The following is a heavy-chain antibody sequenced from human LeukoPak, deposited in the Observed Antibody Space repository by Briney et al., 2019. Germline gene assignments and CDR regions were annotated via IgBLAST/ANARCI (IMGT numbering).Heavy chain of an antibody. Sequence: SETLSLTCAVYGGSFSGYYWSWIRQPPGKGLEWIGEINHSGSTNYNPSLKSRVTISVDTSKNQFSLKLSSVTAADTAVYYCARRPGSSTFFSRVLSIATPQDRTERYYFDYWGQGTLVTVSS. D-gene: IGHD2/OR15-2a*01. V-gene: IGHV4-34*01. CDR1: GGSFSGYY. CDR3: ARRPGSSTFFSRVLSIATPQDRTERYYFDY. J-gene: IGHJ4*02. CDR2: INHSGST.